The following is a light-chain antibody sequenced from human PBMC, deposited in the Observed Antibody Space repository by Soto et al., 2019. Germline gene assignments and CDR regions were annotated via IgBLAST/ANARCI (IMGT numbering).Light chain of an antibody. CDR2: EVT. CDR3: SSYAASNYYV. Sequence: QSVLTQPPSASGSPGQSVSVSCTGSSXDVGRYNYVSWYQQHPGKAPKLIIYEVTKRPSGVPDRFSGSKSGNTASLTVSGLRAEYDADYYCSSYAASNYYVFGTGTKFTGL. CDR1: SXDVGRYNY. V-gene: IGLV2-8*01. J-gene: IGLJ1*01.